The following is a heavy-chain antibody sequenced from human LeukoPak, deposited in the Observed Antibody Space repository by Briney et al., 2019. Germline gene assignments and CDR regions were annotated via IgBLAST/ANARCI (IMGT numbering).Heavy chain of an antibody. CDR3: AEETSVTGTRDAFDI. D-gene: IGHD6-19*01. CDR2: ISYDGSST. V-gene: IGHV3-30*18. Sequence: GGSLRLSCAPSGFTFSSYGLHWVRQAPGKGLECMAVISYDGSSTYYADSVRGRFTVSRDNSKNTLYLQMNSLRAEDTAVYYCAEETSVTGTRDAFDIWGQGTMVSVSS. J-gene: IGHJ3*02. CDR1: GFTFSSYG.